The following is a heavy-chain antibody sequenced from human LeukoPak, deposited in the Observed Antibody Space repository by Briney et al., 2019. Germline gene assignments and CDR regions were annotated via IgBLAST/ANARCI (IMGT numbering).Heavy chain of an antibody. CDR3: ARDDRDYYDSSGYYSHLDY. CDR2: INPSGGST. V-gene: IGHV1-46*01. D-gene: IGHD3-22*01. Sequence: ASVKVFCKASGYTFTSYYMHWVRQAPGQGPEWMGIINPSGGSTSYAQKFQGRVTMTRDTSTSTVYMELSSLRSEDTAVYYCARDDRDYYDSSGYYSHLDYWGQGTLVTVSS. CDR1: GYTFTSYY. J-gene: IGHJ4*02.